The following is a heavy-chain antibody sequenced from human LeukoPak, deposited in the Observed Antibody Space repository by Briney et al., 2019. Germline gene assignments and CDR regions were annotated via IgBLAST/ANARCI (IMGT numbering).Heavy chain of an antibody. CDR2: IIPILGIA. D-gene: IGHD5-24*01. V-gene: IGHV1-69*04. J-gene: IGHJ4*02. CDR1: GYTFTSYG. Sequence: EASVKVSCKASGYTFTSYGISWVRQAPGQGLEWMGRIIPILGIANYAQKFQGRVTITADKSTSTAYMELSSLRSEDTAVYYCARDERWLPFDYWGQGTLVTVSS. CDR3: ARDERWLPFDY.